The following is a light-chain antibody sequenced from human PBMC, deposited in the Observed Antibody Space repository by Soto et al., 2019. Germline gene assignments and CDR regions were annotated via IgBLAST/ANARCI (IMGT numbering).Light chain of an antibody. J-gene: IGLJ2*01. CDR1: RSNIGSNY. Sequence: QSVLTQPPSASGTPGQRGTISCSGSRSNIGSNYVYWYQQLPGTAPKLLIYRNNQRPSGVPDRFSGSKSGTSASLAISGLRSEDEADYYCAAWDDSLSGLVFGGGTKLTVL. CDR2: RNN. V-gene: IGLV1-47*01. CDR3: AAWDDSLSGLV.